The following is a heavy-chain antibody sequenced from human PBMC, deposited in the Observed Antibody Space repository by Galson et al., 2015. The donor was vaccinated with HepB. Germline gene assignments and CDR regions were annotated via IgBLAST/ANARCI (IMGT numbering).Heavy chain of an antibody. CDR3: ARRIDGSPGVDYFDY. V-gene: IGHV5-51*03. CDR2: IYPGDSDT. Sequence: QSGAEVKKPGESLRISCKASGYSFTSYSIGWVRQMPGKGLKWIGIIYPGDSDTTYSPSFQGQVTMSVDTSSRTAFLQWTSPKASDTAMYYCARRIDGSPGVDYFDYWGQGTLVTVSS. J-gene: IGHJ4*02. D-gene: IGHD5-24*01. CDR1: GYSFTSYS.